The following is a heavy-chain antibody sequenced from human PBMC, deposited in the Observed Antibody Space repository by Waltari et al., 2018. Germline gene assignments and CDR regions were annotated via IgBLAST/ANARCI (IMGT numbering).Heavy chain of an antibody. J-gene: IGHJ4*02. CDR3: ASEKYYYDSSGYPFDY. D-gene: IGHD3-22*01. CDR2: IYTSGST. CDR1: GGSISSGSYY. Sequence: QVQLQESGPGLVKPSQTLSLTCTVSGGSISSGSYYWSWIRQPAGKGLEWIGRIYTSGSTNSNPSLKSRVTISVDTSKNQFSLKLSSVTAADTAVYYCASEKYYYDSSGYPFDYWGQGTLVTVSS. V-gene: IGHV4-61*02.